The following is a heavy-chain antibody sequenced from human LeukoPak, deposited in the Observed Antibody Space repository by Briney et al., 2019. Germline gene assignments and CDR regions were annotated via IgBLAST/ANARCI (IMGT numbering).Heavy chain of an antibody. V-gene: IGHV3-30*18. CDR3: AKVRSSNWNKPVDY. CDR2: ISYDGINK. Sequence: PGGSLRLSCAASGFTFSSYAMHWVRQAPGKGLEWVTIISYDGINKYYADSVKGRFTISRDNSKNTLYLQMNSLRAEDTAVYYCAKVRSSNWNKPVDYWGQGTLVTVSS. J-gene: IGHJ4*02. D-gene: IGHD1/OR15-1a*01. CDR1: GFTFSSYA.